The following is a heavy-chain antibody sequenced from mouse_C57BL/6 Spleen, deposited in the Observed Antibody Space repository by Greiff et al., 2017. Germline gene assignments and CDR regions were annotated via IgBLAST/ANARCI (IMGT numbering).Heavy chain of an antibody. J-gene: IGHJ4*01. Sequence: EVKLQASGGGLVKPGGSLKLSCAASGFTFSDYGMHWVRQAPEKGLEWVAYISSGNSTIYSADTVTGRFTISRDNAKNTLFLQMTSLRSEDTAMYYCARGATGAMDYWGQGTSVTVSS. CDR2: ISSGNSTI. CDR1: GFTFSDYG. V-gene: IGHV5-17*01. CDR3: ARGATGAMDY. D-gene: IGHD3-1*01.